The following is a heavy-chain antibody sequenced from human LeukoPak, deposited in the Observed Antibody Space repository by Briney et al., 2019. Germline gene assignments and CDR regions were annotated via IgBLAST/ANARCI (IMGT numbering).Heavy chain of an antibody. V-gene: IGHV4-59*01. J-gene: IGHJ4*02. CDR2: IYYSGST. CDR1: GGSISSYY. CDR3: ARGVMATILTPFDY. D-gene: IGHD5-24*01. Sequence: PSETLSLTCTVSGGSISSYYWNWIRQPPGKGLEWIGYIYYSGSTNYNPSLKSRVTMSVDTSKNQFSLKLNSVTAADTAVYYCARGVMATILTPFDYWGQGTLVTVSS.